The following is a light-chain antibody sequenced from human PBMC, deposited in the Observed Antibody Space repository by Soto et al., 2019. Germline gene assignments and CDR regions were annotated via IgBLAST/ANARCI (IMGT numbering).Light chain of an antibody. J-gene: IGKJ1*01. CDR2: GAS. CDR3: QQYSSSPGT. CDR1: QSVSSSY. V-gene: IGKV3-20*01. Sequence: ELVLTQSPGTLSLSPGERATLSCRASQSVSSSYLAWSQQKPGQAPRLLIYGASSRATGIPDRFSGSGSGTAFTLTISRLEPEDFAGYYCQQYSSSPGTFGQRTKVEI.